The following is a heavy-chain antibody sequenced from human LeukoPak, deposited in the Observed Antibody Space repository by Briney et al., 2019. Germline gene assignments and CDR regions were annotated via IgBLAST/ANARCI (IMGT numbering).Heavy chain of an antibody. CDR1: GFTFSSYA. D-gene: IGHD6-13*01. Sequence: GSLRLSCAASGFTFSSYAMSWIRQPPGKGLEWIGEINHSGSTNYNPSLKSRVTISVDTSKNQFSLKLSSVTAADTAVYYCARGQGYGSSWKSNWFDPWGQGTLVTVSS. CDR3: ARGQGYGSSWKSNWFDP. J-gene: IGHJ5*02. CDR2: INHSGST. V-gene: IGHV4-34*01.